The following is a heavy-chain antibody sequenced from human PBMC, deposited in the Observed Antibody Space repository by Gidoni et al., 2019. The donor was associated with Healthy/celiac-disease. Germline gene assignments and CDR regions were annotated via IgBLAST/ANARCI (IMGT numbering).Heavy chain of an antibody. CDR1: GYTFTSYG. D-gene: IGHD2-2*01. CDR2: ISAYNGNT. J-gene: IGHJ4*02. Sequence: QVQLVQSGAEEKKPGASLKVSCKASGYTFTSYGISWVRQAPGQGLEWMGWISAYNGNTNYAQTFQGRVTMTTDTSTSPAYMELRSLRPDDTAVYYCARGSGYCSSTSCYVVDYWGQGTLVTVSS. V-gene: IGHV1-18*01. CDR3: ARGSGYCSSTSCYVVDY.